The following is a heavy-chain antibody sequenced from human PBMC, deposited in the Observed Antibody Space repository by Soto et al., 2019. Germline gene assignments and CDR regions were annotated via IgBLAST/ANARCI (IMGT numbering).Heavy chain of an antibody. D-gene: IGHD6-13*01. Sequence: QVQLVESGGGVVQPGRSLRLSCAASGFTLSSYGMHWVRQAPGKGLEWVELIWYDGSNEYYVDSVKGRFTISRDNSKNTLFLQMDSLRAEDTAMYYCAIEEYSRGTWYLQHWGQGTRVTFSS. CDR3: AIEEYSRGTWYLQH. J-gene: IGHJ1*01. V-gene: IGHV3-33*01. CDR1: GFTLSSYG. CDR2: IWYDGSNE.